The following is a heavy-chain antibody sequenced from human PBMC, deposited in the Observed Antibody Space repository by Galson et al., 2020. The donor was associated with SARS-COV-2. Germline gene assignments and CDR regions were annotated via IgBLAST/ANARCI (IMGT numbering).Heavy chain of an antibody. CDR2: IIPIFGTA. Sequence: ASVKVSCKASGGTFSSYAISWVRQAPGQGLEWMGRIIPIFGTANYAQKFQGRVTITADKSTSTVYMELSSLRSEDTAVYYCAGLLRDIVVVVAAPSYDAFDIWGQGTMVTVSS. V-gene: IGHV1-69*06. J-gene: IGHJ3*02. CDR1: GGTFSSYA. D-gene: IGHD2-15*01. CDR3: AGLLRDIVVVVAAPSYDAFDI.